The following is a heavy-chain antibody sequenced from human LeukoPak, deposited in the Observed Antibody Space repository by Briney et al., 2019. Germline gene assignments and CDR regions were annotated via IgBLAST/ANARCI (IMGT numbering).Heavy chain of an antibody. CDR3: ARTSYCSDWYFDY. J-gene: IGHJ4*02. CDR1: GYSFTTYM. D-gene: IGHD6-25*01. CDR2: IYHGASDT. V-gene: IGHV5-51*01. Sequence: GESLKISCKSAGYSFTTYMIGWVRQMGRKRLEWIGIIYHGASDTRYSPFLQGQVTISADKSISTAYLQWSSLKASDTAVYYCARTSYCSDWYFDYWGQGTLVTVSS.